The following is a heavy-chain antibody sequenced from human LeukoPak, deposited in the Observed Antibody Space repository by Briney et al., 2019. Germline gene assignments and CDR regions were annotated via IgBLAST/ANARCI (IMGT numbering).Heavy chain of an antibody. V-gene: IGHV3-23*01. J-gene: IGHJ3*02. D-gene: IGHD5-12*01. CDR3: AKDSVRGYSGYGDDGFDI. CDR2: ISGGGDSI. Sequence: GGSLRLSCAASGFTFDDYAMHWVRQAPGKGLEWVSAISGGGDSIYYADSVKGRFTISRDNSKNTLYLQMNSLRAEDTALYYCAKDSVRGYSGYGDDGFDIWGQGTMVTVSS. CDR1: GFTFDDYA.